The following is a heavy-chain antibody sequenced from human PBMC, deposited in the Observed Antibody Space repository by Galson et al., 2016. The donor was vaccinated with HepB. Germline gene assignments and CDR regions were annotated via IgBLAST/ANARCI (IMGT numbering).Heavy chain of an antibody. V-gene: IGHV3-53*01. J-gene: IGHJ4*02. CDR2: IYVGDNT. D-gene: IGHD1-26*01. Sequence: SLRLSCAASGFTVTNYYMNWVRQAPGKGLEWISVIYVGDNTNYADSVKGRFAISSGKSRNTLFLPLNGLRDEDTATYYCARGVGLTGPPFFDYWGQGALVTVPS. CDR1: GFTVTNYY. CDR3: ARGVGLTGPPFFDY.